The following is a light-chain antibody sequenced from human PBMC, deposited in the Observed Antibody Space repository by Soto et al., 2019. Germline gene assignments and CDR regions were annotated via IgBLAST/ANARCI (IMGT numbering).Light chain of an antibody. CDR2: GAS. CDR1: QDITNY. Sequence: DIQMTQSPSSLSASVGDRVTISCQASQDITNYLNWYQQKPGKAPNLLIYGASNLETGVPSRFSGSESGTDFTLTISCLQSEDFATYYCQQYYSYPLTFGQGTRLEIK. J-gene: IGKJ5*01. V-gene: IGKV1-33*01. CDR3: QQYYSYPLT.